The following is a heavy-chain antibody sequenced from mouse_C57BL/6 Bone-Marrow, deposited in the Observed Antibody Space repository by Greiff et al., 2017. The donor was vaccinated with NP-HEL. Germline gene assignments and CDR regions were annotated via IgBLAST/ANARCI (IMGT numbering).Heavy chain of an antibody. CDR3: ARHRYGNYGVAY. V-gene: IGHV5-9*01. J-gene: IGHJ3*01. D-gene: IGHD2-10*02. Sequence: EVHLVESGGGLVKPGGSLKLSCAASGFTFSSYTMSWVRQTPEKRLEWVATISGGGGNTYYPDSVKGRFTISRDNAKNTLYLQMSSLRSEDTALYYCARHRYGNYGVAYWGQGTLVTVSA. CDR1: GFTFSSYT. CDR2: ISGGGGNT.